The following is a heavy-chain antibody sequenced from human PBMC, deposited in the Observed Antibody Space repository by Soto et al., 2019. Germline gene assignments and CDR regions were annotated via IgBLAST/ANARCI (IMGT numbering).Heavy chain of an antibody. D-gene: IGHD6-19*01. CDR2: INPSGGST. CDR1: GYTFTSYY. Sequence: QVQLVQSGAEVKKPGASVKVSCKASGYTFTSYYMHWVRQAPGQGLEWMGIINPSGGSTSYAQKFQGRDTMTRGKSTRTVYRELSSLRSEDTAVYYCARAEIAVAGTGWFDPWGQGTLVTVSS. CDR3: ARAEIAVAGTGWFDP. V-gene: IGHV1-46*01. J-gene: IGHJ5*02.